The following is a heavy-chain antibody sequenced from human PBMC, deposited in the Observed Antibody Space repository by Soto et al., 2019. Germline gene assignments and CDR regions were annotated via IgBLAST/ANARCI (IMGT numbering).Heavy chain of an antibody. CDR3: AKPTSFVTCFDS. D-gene: IGHD3-16*02. CDR2: ISHDGTDK. V-gene: IGHV3-30*18. CDR1: GFTFWKFG. J-gene: IGHJ5*01. Sequence: GGSLRLSCAASGFTFWKFGLHWVRQSPREGLEWVALISHDGTDKYYADSVKGRFTISRDNSKDTLFLRMGNLRPEDTGIYYCAKPTSFVTCFDSWGQGTLVTVSS.